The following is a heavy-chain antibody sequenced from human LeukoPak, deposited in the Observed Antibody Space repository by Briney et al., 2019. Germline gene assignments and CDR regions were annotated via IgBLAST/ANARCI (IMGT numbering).Heavy chain of an antibody. CDR2: INPNSGGT. CDR1: GYTFTGYY. V-gene: IGHV1-2*02. Sequence: ASVKVSCKASGYTFTGYYMHWVRQAPGQGLEWVGWINPNSGGTNYAQKFQGRVTMTRDTSISTAYIELSRLRADDTAVYICARDFDAGNRYVYAGYWGKGTLVTVS. D-gene: IGHD3-16*01. J-gene: IGHJ4*02. CDR3: ARDFDAGNRYVYAGY.